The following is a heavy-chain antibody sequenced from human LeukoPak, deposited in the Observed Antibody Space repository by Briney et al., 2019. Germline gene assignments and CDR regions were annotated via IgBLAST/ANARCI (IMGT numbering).Heavy chain of an antibody. CDR2: FDPEDGET. V-gene: IGHV1-24*01. Sequence: ASVKVSCKVSGYTLTELSMHWVRQAPGKGLEWMGGFDPEDGETIYAQKFQGRVTMTEDTSTDTAYMELSSLRSEDTAVYYCAGGEVAARPSPYWGQGTLVTVSS. J-gene: IGHJ4*02. CDR1: GYTLTELS. CDR3: AGGEVAARPSPY. D-gene: IGHD6-6*01.